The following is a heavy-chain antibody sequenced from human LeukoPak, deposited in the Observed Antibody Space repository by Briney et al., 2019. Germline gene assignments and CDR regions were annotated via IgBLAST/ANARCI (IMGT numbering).Heavy chain of an antibody. CDR1: GGSISSGDYY. CDR2: IYYSGST. D-gene: IGHD6-13*01. J-gene: IGHJ4*02. V-gene: IGHV4-30-4*01. CDR3: ARSPDSSSWPSEIDY. Sequence: SETLSLTCTVSGGSISSGDYYWSWIRQPPGKGLEWIGYIYYSGSTYYNPSLKSRVTISVDTSKNQFSLKLSSVTAADTAVYYCARSPDSSSWPSEIDYWGQGTLVTVSS.